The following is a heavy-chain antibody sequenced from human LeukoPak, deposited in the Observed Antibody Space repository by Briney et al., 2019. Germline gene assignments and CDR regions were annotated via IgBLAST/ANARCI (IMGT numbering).Heavy chain of an antibody. Sequence: GRSLRLSCAASGFTFSSYAMHWVRQAPGKGLEWVAVISYDGSNKYYADSVKGRFTISRDNSKNTLYLQMNSLRAEDTAVYYCAKDLRYSGSPRAFDFWGQGTMVTVSS. J-gene: IGHJ3*01. CDR2: ISYDGSNK. V-gene: IGHV3-30*04. CDR1: GFTFSSYA. D-gene: IGHD1-26*01. CDR3: AKDLRYSGSPRAFDF.